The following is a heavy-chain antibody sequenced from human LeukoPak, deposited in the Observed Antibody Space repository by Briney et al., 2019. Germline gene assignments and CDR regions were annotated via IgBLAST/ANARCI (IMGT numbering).Heavy chain of an antibody. CDR1: GYTFTSYG. CDR3: ARSRMYSSSWYVADAFDI. Sequence: ASVKVSCKASGYTFTSYGISWVRQAPGQGLEWMGWISAYNGNTNYAQKLQGRVTMTTDKSTSTAYMELSSLRSEDTAVYYCARSRMYSSSWYVADAFDIWGQGTMVTVSS. V-gene: IGHV1-18*01. D-gene: IGHD6-13*01. J-gene: IGHJ3*02. CDR2: ISAYNGNT.